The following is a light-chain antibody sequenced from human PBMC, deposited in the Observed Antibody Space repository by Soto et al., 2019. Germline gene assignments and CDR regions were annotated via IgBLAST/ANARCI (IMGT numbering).Light chain of an antibody. V-gene: IGLV1-47*01. CDR2: RNN. J-gene: IGLJ2*01. CDR1: SSNIGSNY. Sequence: QSVLTQPPSASGTPGQRVTISCSGSSSNIGSNYVYWYQQLPGTAPKLLIYRNNQRPSGVPDRFSGSKSGTSASLAISGLGSEDESYYDCAAWDDSLSGVVFGGGTQLTVL. CDR3: AAWDDSLSGVV.